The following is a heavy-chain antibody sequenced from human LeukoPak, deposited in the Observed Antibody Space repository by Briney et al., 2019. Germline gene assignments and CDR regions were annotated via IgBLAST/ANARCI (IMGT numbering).Heavy chain of an antibody. CDR1: GYSFTSYW. CDR3: ARRAPGPLGPFDI. CDR2: IYPGDSDT. V-gene: IGHV5-51*01. J-gene: IGHJ3*02. Sequence: GESLKISCKGSGYSFTSYWIGWVRQMPGQGLAWMGIIYPGDSDTRYSPSFQGQVTISADKSISTAYLQWSSLKASDTAMYYCARRAPGPLGPFDIWGQGTMVPVSS. D-gene: IGHD1-14*01.